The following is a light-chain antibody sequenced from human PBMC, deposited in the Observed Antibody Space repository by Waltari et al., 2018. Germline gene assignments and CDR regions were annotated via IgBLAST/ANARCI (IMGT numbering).Light chain of an antibody. CDR2: VNSDGSH. Sequence: LVLTQSPSASASLGASVKLTCTLSSGYSSTVITWLQQKPGKGPRYLMKVNSDGSHRKGDDIPDRFSASNSGTEYYVTISSLQSEDEADYYCQTGGHGTWVFGGGTKLTVL. CDR3: QTGGHGTWV. V-gene: IGLV4-69*01. J-gene: IGLJ3*02. CDR1: SGYSSTV.